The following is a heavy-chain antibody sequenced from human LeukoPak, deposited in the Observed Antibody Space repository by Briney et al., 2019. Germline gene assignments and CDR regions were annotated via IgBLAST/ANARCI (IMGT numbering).Heavy chain of an antibody. Sequence: GGSLRLSCAASGFTVSSNCMSWVRQAPGKGLEWVSVIYTGGTTYYADSVKGRFTISRDNAENSLYLQMNSLRAEDTAVYYCARDGLLWFGESRSDYWGQGTLVTVSS. J-gene: IGHJ4*02. CDR2: IYTGGTT. CDR3: ARDGLLWFGESRSDY. V-gene: IGHV3-66*01. CDR1: GFTVSSNC. D-gene: IGHD3-10*01.